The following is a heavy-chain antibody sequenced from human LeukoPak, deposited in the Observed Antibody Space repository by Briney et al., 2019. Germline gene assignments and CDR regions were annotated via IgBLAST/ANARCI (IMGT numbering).Heavy chain of an antibody. Sequence: SQTLSLTCAISGDSVSSNSAAWNWIRQSPSRGLEWLGRTYYRSKWYNDYAVSVKSRITINPDTSKNQFSLQLSSVTPKDTAVYYCARVVGYCSGGICYDNWFDPWGQGTLVTVSS. J-gene: IGHJ5*02. V-gene: IGHV6-1*01. CDR3: ARVVGYCSGGICYDNWFDP. CDR2: TYYRSKWYN. D-gene: IGHD2-15*01. CDR1: GDSVSSNSAA.